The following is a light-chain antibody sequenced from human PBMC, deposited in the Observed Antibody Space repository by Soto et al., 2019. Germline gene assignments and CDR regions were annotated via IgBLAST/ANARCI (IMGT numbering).Light chain of an antibody. J-gene: IGKJ1*01. CDR3: QQYNNWPPT. Sequence: EIVMTQSPASLSVSPGDRATLSCRASQSVRSNLAWYQQKPGQAPGLLIFGASTRATGIPGRFSGSGSGTEFALTISSLQSEDFAIYHCQQYNNWPPTFGQGTKVEIK. CDR1: QSVRSN. V-gene: IGKV3-15*01. CDR2: GAS.